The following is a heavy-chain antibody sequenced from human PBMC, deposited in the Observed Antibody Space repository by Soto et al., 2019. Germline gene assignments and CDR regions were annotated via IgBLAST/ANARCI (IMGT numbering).Heavy chain of an antibody. Sequence: EVQLVETGGGLIQPGGSLRLSCAASGFTVSSNYMSWVRQAPGKGLEWVSVIYSGGSTYYADSVKGRFTISRDNPKNTLYLQMNSLRAEDTAVYYCARYGELYAFDYWGQGTLVTVSS. CDR3: ARYGELYAFDY. J-gene: IGHJ4*02. CDR2: IYSGGST. V-gene: IGHV3-53*02. CDR1: GFTVSSNY. D-gene: IGHD1-26*01.